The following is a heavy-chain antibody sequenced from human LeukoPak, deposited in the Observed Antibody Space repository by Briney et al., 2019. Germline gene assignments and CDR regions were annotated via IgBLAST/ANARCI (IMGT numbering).Heavy chain of an antibody. D-gene: IGHD3-3*01. V-gene: IGHV1-2*02. CDR1: GYTFSSYY. CDR2: INPNSGGT. J-gene: IGHJ4*02. CDR3: ARVLSITIFGVVRF. Sequence: ASVKVSCKASGYTFSSYYMSWVRQAPGQGLEWMGWINPNSGGTNYAQKFQGRVTMTRDTSISTAYMELSRLRSDDTAVYYCARVLSITIFGVVRFWGQGTLVTVSS.